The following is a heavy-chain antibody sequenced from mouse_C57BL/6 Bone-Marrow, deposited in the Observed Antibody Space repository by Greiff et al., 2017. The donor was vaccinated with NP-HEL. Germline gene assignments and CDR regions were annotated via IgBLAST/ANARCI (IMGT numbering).Heavy chain of an antibody. J-gene: IGHJ2*01. CDR1: GFSFNTYA. D-gene: IGHD1-3*01. V-gene: IGHV10-1*01. Sequence: VQLKESGGGLVQPKGSLKLSCAASGFSFNTYAMNWVRQAPGKGLEWVARIRSKSNNYATYYADSVKDRFTISRDDSESMLYLQMNNLKTEDTAMYYCVRQIKYYFDYWGQGTTLTVSS. CDR3: VRQIKYYFDY. CDR2: IRSKSNNYAT.